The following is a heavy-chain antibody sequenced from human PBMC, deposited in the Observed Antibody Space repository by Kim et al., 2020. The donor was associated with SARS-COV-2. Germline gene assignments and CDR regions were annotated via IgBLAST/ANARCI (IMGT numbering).Heavy chain of an antibody. CDR1: GGSISSGGYY. D-gene: IGHD5-18*01. V-gene: IGHV4-31*03. CDR2: IYYSGST. Sequence: SETLSLTYTVSGGSISSGGYYWSWIRQHPGKGLEWIGYIYYSGSTYYNPSLKSRVTISVDTSKNQFSLKLSSVTAADTAVYYCATFPALYSYGYFPGGSGQYYFDYWGQGTLVTVSS. J-gene: IGHJ4*02. CDR3: ATFPALYSYGYFPGGSGQYYFDY.